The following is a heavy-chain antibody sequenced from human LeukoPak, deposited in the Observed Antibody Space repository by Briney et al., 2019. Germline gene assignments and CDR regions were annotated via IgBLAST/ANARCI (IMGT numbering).Heavy chain of an antibody. CDR1: GFTFSSYS. CDR2: ISSSSTSM. J-gene: IGHJ4*02. V-gene: IGHV3-21*01. D-gene: IGHD5-18*01. Sequence: SGGSLRLSCAAPGFTFSSYSMNWVRQAPGKGLEWVSSISSSSTSMYYADSVKGRFTISRDNAKNSLYLQMNSLRAEDTAVYYCSRERGYSYGYSDYWGQGTLVTVSS. CDR3: SRERGYSYGYSDY.